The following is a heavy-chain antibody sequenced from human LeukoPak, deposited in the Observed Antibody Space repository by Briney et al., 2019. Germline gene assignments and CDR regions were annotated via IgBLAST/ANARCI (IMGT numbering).Heavy chain of an antibody. V-gene: IGHV3-21*01. J-gene: IGHJ4*02. CDR1: GFTFSSYS. CDR2: ISSSSRYI. CDR3: ASLGYCSSTSCLDY. D-gene: IGHD2-2*01. Sequence: GGSLRLSCAASGFTFSSYSMNWVRQAPGKGLEWVSSISSSSRYIYYADSVKGRFTIPRDNAKNSLYLQMNSLRAEDTAVYYCASLGYCSSTSCLDYWGQGTLVTVSS.